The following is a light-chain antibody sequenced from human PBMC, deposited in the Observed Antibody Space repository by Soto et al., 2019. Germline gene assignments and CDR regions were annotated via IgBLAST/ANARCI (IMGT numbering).Light chain of an antibody. J-gene: IGKJ5*01. CDR2: AAS. CDR1: QGISNY. Sequence: DIQMTQSPSAMSASVGDRVTITCRASQGISNYLAWFQQKPGEVPKRLIYAASSLQSGVPSRFSGSGSGTEFTLTINSLQPEDFATYYCLRYDASPITFGQGTRLEIK. CDR3: LRYDASPIT. V-gene: IGKV1-17*03.